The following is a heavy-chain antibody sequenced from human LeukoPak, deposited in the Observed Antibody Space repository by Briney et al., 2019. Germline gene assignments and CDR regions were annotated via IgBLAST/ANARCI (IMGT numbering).Heavy chain of an antibody. V-gene: IGHV3-23*01. J-gene: IGHJ4*02. D-gene: IGHD5/OR15-5a*01. CDR2: ISGSGFST. Sequence: GGSLRLSCAASGITYNIFGMSWVRQAPGKELEWVSTISGSGFSTYYADSVKGRFTISRDNSKNTLYLQMNSLGAEDTAVYYCANTGLPSPNYFDYWGQGTLVTVSS. CDR3: ANTGLPSPNYFDY. CDR1: GITYNIFG.